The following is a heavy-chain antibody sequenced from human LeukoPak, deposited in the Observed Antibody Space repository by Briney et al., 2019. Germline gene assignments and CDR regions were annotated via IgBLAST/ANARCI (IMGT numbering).Heavy chain of an antibody. CDR1: GFTFSSYS. D-gene: IGHD2-15*01. CDR2: ISSSSITI. J-gene: IGHJ4*02. CDR3: ARGLGYCSGGSCYVDY. Sequence: GGSLRLSCAASGFTFSSYSMNWVRQAPGQGLEWVSYISSSSITIYYADSVKGRFTISRDNAKNSLYLQMNSLRAEDTAVYYCARGLGYCSGGSCYVDYWGQGTLVTVSS. V-gene: IGHV3-48*01.